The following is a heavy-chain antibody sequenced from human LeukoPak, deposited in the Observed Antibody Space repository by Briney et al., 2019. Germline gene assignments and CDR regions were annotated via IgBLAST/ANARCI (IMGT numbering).Heavy chain of an antibody. CDR3: ARGSTVFGVGKFDY. CDR1: GFIYSSYA. V-gene: IGHV3-23*01. Sequence: GGSLRLSCAASGFIYSSYAMSWVRQAPGKGLDWVAAISDSGITTYYADCVKGRFTISRDNSWNTLYLQMNSLRAEDTAVYYCARGSTVFGVGKFDYWGQGTLVTVSS. J-gene: IGHJ4*02. CDR2: ISDSGITT. D-gene: IGHD3-3*01.